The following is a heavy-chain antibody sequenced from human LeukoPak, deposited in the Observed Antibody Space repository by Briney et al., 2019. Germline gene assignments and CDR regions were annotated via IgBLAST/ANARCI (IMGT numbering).Heavy chain of an antibody. CDR1: GGSISSYY. CDR2: IYYSGST. V-gene: IGHV4-59*08. D-gene: IGHD3-22*01. J-gene: IGHJ4*02. Sequence: PSETLSLTCTVSGGSISSYYWSWIRQPPGKGLEWIGYIYYSGSTNYKPSLKSRVTISGDTSKNQFSLRLSSVTAADTAVYYCARASYSYDINGWVPFDYWGQGTLVTVSS. CDR3: ARASYSYDINGWVPFDY.